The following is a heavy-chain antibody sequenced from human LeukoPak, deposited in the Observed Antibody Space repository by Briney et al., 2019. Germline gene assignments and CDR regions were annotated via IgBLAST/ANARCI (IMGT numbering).Heavy chain of an antibody. CDR3: ARGITMVRGKNWFDP. V-gene: IGHV1-2*02. CDR1: GYTFTGYY. CDR2: INPNSGGT. Sequence: ASVKVSCKASGYTFTGYYMHWVRQAPGQGLEWMGWINPNSGGTNYAQKFQGRVTMTRDTSISTAYMELSRLRSDDTAVYYCARGITMVRGKNWFDPWGQGTLVTVSS. J-gene: IGHJ5*02. D-gene: IGHD3-10*01.